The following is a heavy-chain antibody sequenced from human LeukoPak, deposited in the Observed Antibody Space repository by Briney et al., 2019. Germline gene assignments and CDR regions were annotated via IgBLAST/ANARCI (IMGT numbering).Heavy chain of an antibody. J-gene: IGHJ5*02. CDR1: GGSISSHY. V-gene: IGHV4-59*11. Sequence: PSETLSLTCTVSGGSISSHYWSWIRQPPGKGLEWIGYIYYSGSTNYNPSLKSRVTISVDTSKNQFSLKLSSVTAADTAVYYCAREEVAVAGTDWFDPWGQGTLVTVSS. CDR3: AREEVAVAGTDWFDP. D-gene: IGHD6-19*01. CDR2: IYYSGST.